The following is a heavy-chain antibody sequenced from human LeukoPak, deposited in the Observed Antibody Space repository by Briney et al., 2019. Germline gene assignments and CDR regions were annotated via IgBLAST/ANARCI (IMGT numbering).Heavy chain of an antibody. J-gene: IGHJ3*02. D-gene: IGHD4-23*01. CDR3: ARGIYGGYDAFDI. V-gene: IGHV4-39*07. CDR1: GGSISSSSYY. Sequence: SETLSLTCTVSGGSISSSSYYWGWIRQPPGKGLECIGSIYYSGSTYYNPSLKSRVTIPVDTSKNQFSLKLSSVTAADTAVYYCARGIYGGYDAFDIWGQGTMVTVSS. CDR2: IYYSGST.